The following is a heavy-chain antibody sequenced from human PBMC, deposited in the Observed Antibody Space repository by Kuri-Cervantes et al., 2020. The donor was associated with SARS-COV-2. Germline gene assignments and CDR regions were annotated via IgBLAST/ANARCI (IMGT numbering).Heavy chain of an antibody. D-gene: IGHD2-8*01. CDR1: GFTFSSYA. CDR2: ISYDGSNK. CDR3: ARAGNVLMVYAIAYYMGV. J-gene: IGHJ6*03. V-gene: IGHV3-30*04. Sequence: GGSLRLSCAASGFTFSSYAMHWVRQAPGKGLEWVAVISYDGSNKYYADSVKGRFTISRDNSKNTLYLQMNSLRAEDTAVYYCARAGNVLMVYAIAYYMGVWGKGTTVTVSS.